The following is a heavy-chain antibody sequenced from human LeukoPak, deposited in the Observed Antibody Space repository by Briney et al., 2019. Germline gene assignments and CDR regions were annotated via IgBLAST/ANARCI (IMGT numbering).Heavy chain of an antibody. CDR1: GFTVSSNY. J-gene: IGHJ5*02. V-gene: IGHV3-53*01. CDR3: ARHDWFDP. CDR2: IYSGGST. Sequence: PGGSLRLSCAASGFTVSSNYMSWVRQAPGRGLEWVSTIYSGGSTCYADSVKGRFTISRDNSKNTLYLQMNSLRAEDTAVYYCARHDWFDPWGRGTLVTVSS.